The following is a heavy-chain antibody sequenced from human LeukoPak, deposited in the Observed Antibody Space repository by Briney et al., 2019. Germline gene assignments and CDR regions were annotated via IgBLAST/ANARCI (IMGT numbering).Heavy chain of an antibody. CDR1: GYTLTSYG. Sequence: GASVKVSCKASGYTLTSYGLRWVRQAPGQGLEGMGWSSAYSGNTNYAQKLQGRVTMTTDTSTGTAYMELRTLRSDDTAVYYCARTLGATTAFDIWGQGTVVTVSS. V-gene: IGHV1-18*01. J-gene: IGHJ3*02. CDR2: SSAYSGNT. D-gene: IGHD1-26*01. CDR3: ARTLGATTAFDI.